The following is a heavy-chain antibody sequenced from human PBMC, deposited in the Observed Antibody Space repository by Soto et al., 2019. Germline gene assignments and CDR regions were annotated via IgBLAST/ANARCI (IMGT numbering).Heavy chain of an antibody. CDR1: DGSFSDYY. CDR2: ISHSGST. D-gene: IGHD3-10*01. CDR3: ARGLRASFGVRLSYYYYGMDV. V-gene: IGHV4-34*01. Sequence: ASETLSLTCTLYDGSFSDYYWGWIRQPPGKGLEWIGEISHSGSTNYTPSLKSRVTISVDTSKNQFSLKLTSVTAADTAIYYCARGLRASFGVRLSYYYYGMDVWGQGTTVTVSS. J-gene: IGHJ6*02.